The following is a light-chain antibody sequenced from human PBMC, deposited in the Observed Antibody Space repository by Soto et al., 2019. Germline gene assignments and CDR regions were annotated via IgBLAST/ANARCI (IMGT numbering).Light chain of an antibody. CDR3: QSYDSSLSAGV. V-gene: IGLV1-40*01. CDR1: SSNIGAGYD. J-gene: IGLJ3*02. Sequence: QSVLTQPPSVSGAPGQRVTIYCTGSSSNIGAGYDVHWYQQLPGTAPKLLIYGNSNRPSGVPDRFSGSNSGTSASLAITGLQAEDEADYYGQSYDSSLSAGVFGGGTKLTVL. CDR2: GNS.